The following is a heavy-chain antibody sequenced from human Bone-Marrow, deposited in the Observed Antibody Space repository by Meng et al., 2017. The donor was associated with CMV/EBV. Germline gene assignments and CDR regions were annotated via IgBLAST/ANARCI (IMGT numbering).Heavy chain of an antibody. D-gene: IGHD3-10*01. Sequence: GESLKISCAASGFTFSSYSMNWVRQAPGKGLEWVSYISSSSSTIYYADSVKGRFTISRDNAKNSLYLQMNSLRAEDTAVYYCARDFNAPLWFGELWPNAFDIWGQGTMVTVSS. CDR2: ISSSSSTI. V-gene: IGHV3-48*04. J-gene: IGHJ3*02. CDR3: ARDFNAPLWFGELWPNAFDI. CDR1: GFTFSSYS.